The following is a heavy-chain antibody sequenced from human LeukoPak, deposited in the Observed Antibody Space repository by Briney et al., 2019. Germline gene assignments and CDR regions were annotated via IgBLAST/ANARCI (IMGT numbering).Heavy chain of an antibody. CDR2: IYYSGST. D-gene: IGHD1-26*01. CDR1: GGSISSYY. CDR3: ARHGTSSYYYYAMDV. V-gene: IGHV4-59*08. Sequence: SEILSLTCTVSGGSISSYYWSWIRQPPGKGLEWIAYIYYSGSTNYNPSLKSRVTMSVDRSKNQFSLKLTSVTAADTAVYYCARHGTSSYYYYAMDVWGQGTTVTVSS. J-gene: IGHJ6*02.